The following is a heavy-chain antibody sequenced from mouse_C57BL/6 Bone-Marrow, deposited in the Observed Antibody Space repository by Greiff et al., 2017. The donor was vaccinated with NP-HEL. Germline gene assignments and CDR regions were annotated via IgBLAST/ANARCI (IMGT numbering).Heavy chain of an antibody. CDR2: IDPSDSYT. V-gene: IGHV1-59*01. CDR1: GYTFTSYW. CDR3: VDEGVDY. Sequence: QVQLQQPGAELVRPGPSVKLSCKASGYTFTSYWMHWVKQRPGQGLEWIGVIDPSDSYTNYNQKFKGKATLTVDTSSSTAYMQLSSLTSEDSAVYYCVDEGVDYWGQGTSVTVSS. J-gene: IGHJ4*01.